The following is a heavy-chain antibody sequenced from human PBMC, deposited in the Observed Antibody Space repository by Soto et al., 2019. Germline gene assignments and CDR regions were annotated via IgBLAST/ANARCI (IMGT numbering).Heavy chain of an antibody. Sequence: ASVKVSCKASGYTFTGYYMHWVRQAPGQGLEWMGWINPNSGGTNYAQKFQGWVTMTRDTSISTAYMELSRLRSYDTAVYYCARGHYYDSSGYYPTNPNFDYWGQGTLVTVSS. V-gene: IGHV1-2*04. CDR2: INPNSGGT. D-gene: IGHD3-22*01. CDR3: ARGHYYDSSGYYPTNPNFDY. J-gene: IGHJ4*02. CDR1: GYTFTGYY.